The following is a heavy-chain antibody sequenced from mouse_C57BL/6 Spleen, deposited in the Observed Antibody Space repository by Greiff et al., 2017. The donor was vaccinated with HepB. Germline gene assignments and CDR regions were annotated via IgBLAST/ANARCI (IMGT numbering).Heavy chain of an antibody. CDR3: TRRGSYYYGSSLHWYFDV. CDR1: GYTFTDYE. D-gene: IGHD1-1*01. J-gene: IGHJ1*03. CDR2: IDPETGGT. Sequence: VQLQQSGAELVRPGASVTLSCKASGYTFTDYEMHWVKQTPVHGLEWIGAIDPETGGTAYNQKFKGKAILTADKSSSTAYMELRSLTSEDSAVYYCTRRGSYYYGSSLHWYFDVWGTGTTVTVSS. V-gene: IGHV1-15*01.